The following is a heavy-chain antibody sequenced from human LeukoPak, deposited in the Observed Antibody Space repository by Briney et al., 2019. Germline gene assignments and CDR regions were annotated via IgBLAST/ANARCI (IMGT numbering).Heavy chain of an antibody. Sequence: TGGSLRLSCAASGFTFSSYAMSWVRQAPGKGLEWVSAISGSGGSTYYAGSVKGRFTISRDNSKNTLYLQMNSLRAEDTAVYYCAKRRSPMVRGVGGNYFDYWGQGTLVTVSS. V-gene: IGHV3-23*01. J-gene: IGHJ4*02. CDR3: AKRRSPMVRGVGGNYFDY. CDR2: ISGSGGST. D-gene: IGHD3-10*01. CDR1: GFTFSSYA.